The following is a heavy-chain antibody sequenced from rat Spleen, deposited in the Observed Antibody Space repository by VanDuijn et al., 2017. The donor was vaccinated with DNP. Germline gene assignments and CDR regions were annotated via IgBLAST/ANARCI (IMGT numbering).Heavy chain of an antibody. CDR2: INADGGST. Sequence: EVRLVETGGGLVQPGRSLKLSCVASGFTFSSYWMFWIRQTPGKGLEWVTSINADGGSTFYADSVRGRFTISRDNEQNTLYLQMNSLRSEDTGTYYCTKVQHWYAMDGWGQGTSVTVSS. J-gene: IGHJ4*01. V-gene: IGHV5-58*01. CDR1: GFTFSSYW. CDR3: TKVQHWYAMDG.